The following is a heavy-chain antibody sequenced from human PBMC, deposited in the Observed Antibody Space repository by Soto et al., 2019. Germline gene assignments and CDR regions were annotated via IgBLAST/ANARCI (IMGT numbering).Heavy chain of an antibody. V-gene: IGHV5-51*01. J-gene: IGHJ6*02. Sequence: GESLKISCKGSGYSFTSYWIGWVRQMPGKGLEWMGIIYPGDSGTRYSPSFQGQVTISADKSISTAYLQWSSLKASDTAMYYCATDLSGYSYGRPLGYYYYGMDVWGQGTTVTVSS. CDR1: GYSFTSYW. CDR3: ATDLSGYSYGRPLGYYYYGMDV. D-gene: IGHD5-18*01. CDR2: IYPGDSGT.